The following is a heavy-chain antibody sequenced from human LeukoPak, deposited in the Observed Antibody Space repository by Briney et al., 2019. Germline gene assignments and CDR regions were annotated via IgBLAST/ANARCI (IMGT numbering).Heavy chain of an antibody. CDR1: GGSMSYGDYV. CDR2: MHYNGNT. D-gene: IGHD3-22*01. CDR3: ASRFADSSVPGIGFDI. V-gene: IGHV4-31*03. J-gene: IGHJ3*02. Sequence: PSQTLSLTCTVSGGSMSYGDYVWGWIRQHPGKDLEWLAYMHYNGNTHYNPSLKSRLTRSVDTSKNPCSLKLNSVTAADTAMYGCASRFADSSVPGIGFDIWGQGTMVTVSS.